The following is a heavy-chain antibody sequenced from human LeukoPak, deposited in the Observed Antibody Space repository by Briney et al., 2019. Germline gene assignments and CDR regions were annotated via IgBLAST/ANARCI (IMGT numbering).Heavy chain of an antibody. V-gene: IGHV3-23*01. CDR3: AKGPKEGTFDT. CDR2: ISGSGGST. D-gene: IGHD6-13*01. Sequence: PGGSLRLSCAASGFTFSSYWMSWVRQAPGKGLEWVSAISGSGGSTYYADPVKGRFTISRDNSKNTLFLQMNSLRVEDTAVYYCAKGPKEGTFDTWGQGTMVTVSS. J-gene: IGHJ3*02. CDR1: GFTFSSYW.